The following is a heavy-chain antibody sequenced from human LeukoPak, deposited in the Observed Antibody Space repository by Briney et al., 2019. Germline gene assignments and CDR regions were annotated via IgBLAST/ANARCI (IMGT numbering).Heavy chain of an antibody. J-gene: IGHJ4*02. D-gene: IGHD3-3*01. CDR2: ISGSGGST. CDR1: GFTFSRYA. CDR3: ARAPSEWAYYFDY. Sequence: PQGTLSLSCAASGFTFSRYAMSGVRQAPGQELEAFSAISGSGGSTYYADSVKGRFTISRDNSKNTLYLQMNSLRADDTAIYYCARAPSEWAYYFDYWGQGTLVTVSS. V-gene: IGHV3-23*01.